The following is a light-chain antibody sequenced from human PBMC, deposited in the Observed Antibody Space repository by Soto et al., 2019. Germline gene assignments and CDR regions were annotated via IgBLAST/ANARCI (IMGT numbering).Light chain of an antibody. CDR2: EGS. Sequence: QSDLTQPASVSWSPGQSITSSCTGTSGDVGSYKFVSWYQHHPGKAPQLMIYEGSTRPSGVSNRFSGSKSGNTASLTISGLQAADEADYSCCSYAGRSTPYVFGTGTKVTVL. J-gene: IGLJ1*01. CDR3: CSYAGRSTPYV. V-gene: IGLV2-23*01. CDR1: SGDVGSYKF.